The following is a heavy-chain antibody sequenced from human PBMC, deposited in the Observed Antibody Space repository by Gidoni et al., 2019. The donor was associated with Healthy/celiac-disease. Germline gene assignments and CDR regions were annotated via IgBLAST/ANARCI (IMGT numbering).Heavy chain of an antibody. CDR2: INHSGST. CDR3: ARDRYDYVWWSYPPRGFDY. D-gene: IGHD3-16*02. Sequence: QVQLQQRGAGLLKPSETLSLTCGVDGGSVSGYYWSWIRQPPGKGLEWIGEINHSGSTNYNPSLKSRVTISVDTSETQFSLKLSSVTAADTAVYYCARDRYDYVWWSYPPRGFDYWGQGTLVTVSS. J-gene: IGHJ4*02. CDR1: GGSVSGYY. V-gene: IGHV4-34*01.